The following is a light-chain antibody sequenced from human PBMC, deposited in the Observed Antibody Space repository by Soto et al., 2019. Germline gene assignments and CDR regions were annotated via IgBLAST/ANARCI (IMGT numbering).Light chain of an antibody. V-gene: IGKV3-20*01. Sequence: EIVLTQSPGTLSLSPGEGATPSCKASESVISDYLAWYQRKPGQAPRLLIYGASNRPTGISDRFSGSGSGTDFTLTITRLEPEDFAVYYCQQYVTPPFTFGQGTKLEIK. CDR3: QQYVTPPFT. CDR2: GAS. J-gene: IGKJ2*01. CDR1: ESVISDY.